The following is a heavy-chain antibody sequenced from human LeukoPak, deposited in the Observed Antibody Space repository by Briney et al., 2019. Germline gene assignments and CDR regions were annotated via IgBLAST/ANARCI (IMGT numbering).Heavy chain of an antibody. CDR3: AELGITMIGGV. CDR1: GFTFSSYE. CDR2: ISSSGSTI. Sequence: GGSLRLSCAASGFTFSSYEMNWVRQAPGKGLEWVSYISSSGSTIYYADSVKGRFTISRDNAKNSLYLQMNSLRAEDTAVYYCAELGITMIGGVWGKGTRVTISS. J-gene: IGHJ6*04. V-gene: IGHV3-48*03. D-gene: IGHD3-10*02.